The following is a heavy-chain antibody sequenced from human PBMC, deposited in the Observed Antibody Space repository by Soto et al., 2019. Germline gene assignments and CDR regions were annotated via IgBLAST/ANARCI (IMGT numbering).Heavy chain of an antibody. CDR3: ARVAAAGHNWFDP. Sequence: QVQLVQSGAEVKKPGASVKVSCKASGYTFTSYAMHWVRQAPGQRLEWMGWINAGNGNTKYSQKFQGRVTITRDTSASTAYMEVSSLRSADTAGDYCARVAAAGHNWFDPWGQGTLVNVSS. J-gene: IGHJ5*02. D-gene: IGHD6-13*01. CDR2: INAGNGNT. V-gene: IGHV1-3*01. CDR1: GYTFTSYA.